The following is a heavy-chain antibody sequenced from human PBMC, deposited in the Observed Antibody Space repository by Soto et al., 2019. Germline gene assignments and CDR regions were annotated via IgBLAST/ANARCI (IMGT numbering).Heavy chain of an antibody. CDR2: IWDDGSNK. CDR1: GFRFSNYG. CDR3: ARAPQRRGYGRQFLDP. J-gene: IGHJ5*02. D-gene: IGHD5-12*01. Sequence: PGGSLRLSCAASGFRFSNYGMHWVRQPPGKGLEWVAVIWDDGSNKYYEDSVKGRFTISRDNSRNILYLELNSLRVEDTAVYYCARAPQRRGYGRQFLDPSGQGTLVTVSS. V-gene: IGHV3-33*01.